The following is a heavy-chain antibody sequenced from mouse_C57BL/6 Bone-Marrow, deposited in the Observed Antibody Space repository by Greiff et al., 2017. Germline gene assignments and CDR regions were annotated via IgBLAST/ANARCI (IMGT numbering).Heavy chain of an antibody. CDR1: GYTFTDYN. J-gene: IGHJ2*01. Sequence: EVLLQQSGPELVKPGASVKMSCKASGYTFTDYNMHWVKQSHGKSLEWIGYINPNNGGTSYNQKFKGTVTLTVNKSSSTAYMELRSLTSEDSAVYYCARRYYGSSYYYGGQGTTLTVSS. V-gene: IGHV1-22*01. D-gene: IGHD1-1*01. CDR2: INPNNGGT. CDR3: ARRYYGSSYYY.